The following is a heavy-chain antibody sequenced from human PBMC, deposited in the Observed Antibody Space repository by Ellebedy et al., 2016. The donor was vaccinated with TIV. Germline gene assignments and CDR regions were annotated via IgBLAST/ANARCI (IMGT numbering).Heavy chain of an antibody. CDR3: ARTLRTAMVTLANYYYYMDV. D-gene: IGHD5-18*01. CDR1: GGSFSGYY. CDR2: INHSGST. J-gene: IGHJ6*03. Sequence: SETLSLTCAVYGGSFSGYYWSWIRQPPGKGLEWIGEINHSGSTNYNPSLKSRVTISVDTSKNQFSLKLSSVTAADTAVYYCARTLRTAMVTLANYYYYMDVWGKGTTVTVSS. V-gene: IGHV4-34*01.